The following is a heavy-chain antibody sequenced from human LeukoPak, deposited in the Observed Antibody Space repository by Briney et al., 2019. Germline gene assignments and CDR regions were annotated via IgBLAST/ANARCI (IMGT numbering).Heavy chain of an antibody. CDR2: INPSGGST. CDR3: ARVVAVGDFDY. J-gene: IGHJ4*02. Sequence: GASVKVSCKASGYTFTSYYMHWVRQAPGQGLEWMGIINPSGGSTSYAQKFQGRVTMTRDTSTSTVYMELSSLGSEDTAVYYCARVVAVGDFDYWGQGTLVTVSS. CDR1: GYTFTSYY. V-gene: IGHV1-46*01. D-gene: IGHD6-19*01.